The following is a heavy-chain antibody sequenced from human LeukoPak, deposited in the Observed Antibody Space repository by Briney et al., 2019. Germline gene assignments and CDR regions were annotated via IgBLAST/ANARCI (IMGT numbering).Heavy chain of an antibody. CDR1: GYSFTSYW. CDR2: IYPGDSDT. V-gene: IGHV5-51*01. CDR3: AVAGFYYYYGMDV. J-gene: IGHJ6*02. D-gene: IGHD6-19*01. Sequence: GESLKISCKGSGYSFTSYWIGWVRQMPGKGLEWVGIIYPGDSDTRYSPSFQGQVTISADKSISTAYLQWSSLKASDTAMYYCAVAGFYYYYGMDVWGQGTTVTVSS.